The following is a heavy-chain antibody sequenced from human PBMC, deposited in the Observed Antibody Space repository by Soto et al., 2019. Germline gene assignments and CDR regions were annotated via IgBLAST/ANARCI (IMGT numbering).Heavy chain of an antibody. CDR2: INSDGTTT. CDR3: ARGINNYCGVDV. V-gene: IGHV3-74*01. Sequence: EVQLVESGGDLVQPGGSLRLSCAASGFTFTSYWMHWVRQAPGKGLVWVSRINSDGTTTNYAESVTGRFTISRDNAKNTVYLQMNSLRAEDTAVYYCARGINNYCGVDVWGQGTTVTVAS. J-gene: IGHJ6*02. CDR1: GFTFTSYW.